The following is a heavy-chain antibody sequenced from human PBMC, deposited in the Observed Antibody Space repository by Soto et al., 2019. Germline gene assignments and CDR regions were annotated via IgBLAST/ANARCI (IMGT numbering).Heavy chain of an antibody. Sequence: GGSLRLSCAASGFTFSSYALHWVRQAPGKGLDWVALVSNDGSNKYYADSVKGRFTVSRDNSKSTLYLQMNTPRAEDTALYYCARSNLVAKTTYCGGDCFTPFDFWGQGTLVTVSS. D-gene: IGHD2-21*02. CDR1: GFTFSSYA. J-gene: IGHJ4*02. CDR3: ARSNLVAKTTYCGGDCFTPFDF. CDR2: VSNDGSNK. V-gene: IGHV3-30-3*01.